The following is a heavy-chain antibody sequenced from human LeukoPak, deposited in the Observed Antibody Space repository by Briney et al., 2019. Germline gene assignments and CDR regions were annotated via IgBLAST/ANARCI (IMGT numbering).Heavy chain of an antibody. Sequence: ASVKVSCKASGYTFTGYYMHWVRQAPGQGLEWMGWINPNSGGTNYAQKFQGRVTMTRDTSISTAYMELSRLRSDDTAVYYCAREATLTTSWFDPWGQGTLVIVSS. J-gene: IGHJ5*02. D-gene: IGHD4-11*01. CDR1: GYTFTGYY. V-gene: IGHV1-2*02. CDR3: AREATLTTSWFDP. CDR2: INPNSGGT.